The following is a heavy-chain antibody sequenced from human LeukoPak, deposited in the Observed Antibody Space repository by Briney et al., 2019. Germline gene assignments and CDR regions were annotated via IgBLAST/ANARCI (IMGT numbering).Heavy chain of an antibody. D-gene: IGHD6-19*01. V-gene: IGHV4-39*01. CDR3: ARHASVDGNWPRPLDY. CDR1: GGSISSSPYY. Sequence: SETLSLTCTVSGGSISSSPYYWGWIRQPPGKGLEWIGNIYYSGSTYYNPSLKTQVTISVDTSKNQFSLKLTSVTAADTAVYYCARHASVDGNWPRPLDYWGRGSLVTVSS. J-gene: IGHJ4*02. CDR2: IYYSGST.